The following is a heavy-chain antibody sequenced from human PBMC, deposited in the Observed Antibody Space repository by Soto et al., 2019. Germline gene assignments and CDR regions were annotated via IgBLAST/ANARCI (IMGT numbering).Heavy chain of an antibody. D-gene: IGHD3-22*01. V-gene: IGHV1-69*04. CDR2: IIPIIGII. CDR3: AGDPDSHYNDSHASSYP. J-gene: IGHJ5*02. Sequence: RASVKVSCKASGGTFSTYTITWMRQAPGQGLEWMGRIIPIIGIINYAQKFQGRVTITADKFTGTAYMELTRLRSDDTAVYYCAGDPDSHYNDSHASSYPWGQGTLVTVSS. CDR1: GGTFSTYT.